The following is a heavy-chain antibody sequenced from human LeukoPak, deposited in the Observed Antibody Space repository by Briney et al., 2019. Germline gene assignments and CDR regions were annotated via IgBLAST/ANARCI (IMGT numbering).Heavy chain of an antibody. J-gene: IGHJ4*02. CDR3: ASEKYDFWSSQDIRISVGDY. D-gene: IGHD3-3*01. V-gene: IGHV4-4*07. Sequence: SETPSLTCTVSGGSISSYYWSWIRQPAGKGLEWIGRIYTSGSTNYNPSLKSRVTMSVDTSKNQFSLKLSSVTAADTAVYYCASEKYDFWSSQDIRISVGDYWGQGTLVTVSS. CDR2: IYTSGST. CDR1: GGSISSYY.